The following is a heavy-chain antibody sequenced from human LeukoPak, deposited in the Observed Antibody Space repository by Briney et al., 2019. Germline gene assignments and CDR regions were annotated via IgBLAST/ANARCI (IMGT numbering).Heavy chain of an antibody. V-gene: IGHV3-23*01. D-gene: IGHD2-15*01. CDR1: GFTFSSYA. CDR3: AKGDRYCSGGSCYLGRNSEYYFDY. CDR2: ISDSGGTT. J-gene: IGHJ4*02. Sequence: PGGSLRLSCAASGFTFSSYAMSWVRQPPGKGLEWVSAISDSGGTTYNADSVKGGFTTSRENNKDTLYLQINSLRAENTVLYYFAKGDRYCSGGSCYLGRNSEYYFDYWGQGTLVTVSS.